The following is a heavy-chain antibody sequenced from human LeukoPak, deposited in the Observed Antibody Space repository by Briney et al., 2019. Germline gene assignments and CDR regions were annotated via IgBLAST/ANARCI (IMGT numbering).Heavy chain of an antibody. CDR3: ATYSDITGSFDY. D-gene: IGHD3-22*01. Sequence: PSETLSLTCTVSGGSISSYYWSWIRQPAGKGLEWIGRIYTSGSTNYNPSLKSRVTMSVDTSKNQFSLDLTSVTAADTAVYYCATYSDITGSFDYWGQGTLVTVSS. CDR2: IYTSGST. V-gene: IGHV4-4*07. CDR1: GGSISSYY. J-gene: IGHJ4*02.